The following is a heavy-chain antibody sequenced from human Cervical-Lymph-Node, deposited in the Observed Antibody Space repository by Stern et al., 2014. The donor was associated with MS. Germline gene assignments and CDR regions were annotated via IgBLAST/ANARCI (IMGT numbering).Heavy chain of an antibody. CDR1: GYTFTTYP. CDR2: INTHTGNP. D-gene: IGHD5-12*01. CDR3: ATIVATLHGPDDFFDI. J-gene: IGHJ3*02. Sequence: QVQLVQSGSELKKPGASVKVSCKASGYTFTTYPMNWVRQSPGQGLEWMGWINTHTGNPTYAQGITGRFVFALDASVSTAYLQISSLKTEDTAVYYCATIVATLHGPDDFFDIWGQGTTVTVSS. V-gene: IGHV7-4-1*02.